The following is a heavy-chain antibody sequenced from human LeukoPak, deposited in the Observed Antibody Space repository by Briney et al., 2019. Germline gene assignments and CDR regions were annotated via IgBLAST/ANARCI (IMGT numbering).Heavy chain of an antibody. Sequence: SETLSLTCAVYGGSFSGYYWSWIRQPPGKGLEWIGEINHSGSTNYNPSLKSRVTTSVDTSKNQFSLKLSSVTAADTAVYYCASLYDFWSGYDDAFDIWGQGTMVTVSS. CDR1: GGSFSGYY. J-gene: IGHJ3*02. D-gene: IGHD3-3*01. V-gene: IGHV4-34*01. CDR3: ASLYDFWSGYDDAFDI. CDR2: INHSGST.